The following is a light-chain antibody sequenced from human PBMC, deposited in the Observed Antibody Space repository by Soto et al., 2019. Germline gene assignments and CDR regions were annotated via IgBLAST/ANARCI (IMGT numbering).Light chain of an antibody. V-gene: IGKV1-5*01. CDR2: DAS. CDR3: QEYNNHLT. Sequence: DIQMTQSPSTLSASIGDSFTISCRASQTISIWLAWYQQKPGRAPKLLIYDASSLQGGVPSRFSGSGSGTEFTLTITDLQPDDFATYYCQEYNNHLTFGPGTTLDVK. CDR1: QTISIW. J-gene: IGKJ3*01.